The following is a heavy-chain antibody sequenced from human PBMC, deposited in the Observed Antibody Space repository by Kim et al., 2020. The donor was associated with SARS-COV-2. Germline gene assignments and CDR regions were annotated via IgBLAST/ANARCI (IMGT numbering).Heavy chain of an antibody. V-gene: IGHV3-33*06. CDR2: IWYDGSNK. J-gene: IGHJ6*02. CDR3: AKEVDDILTSYYYGMDV. D-gene: IGHD3-9*01. Sequence: GGSLRLSCAASGFTFSSYGMHWVRQAPGKGLEWVAVIWYDGSNKYYADSVKGRFTISRDNSKNTLYLQMNSLRAEDTAVYYCAKEVDDILTSYYYGMDVWGQGTTVTVSS. CDR1: GFTFSSYG.